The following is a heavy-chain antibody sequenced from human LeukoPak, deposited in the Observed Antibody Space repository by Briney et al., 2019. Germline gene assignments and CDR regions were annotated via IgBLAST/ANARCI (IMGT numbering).Heavy chain of an antibody. CDR1: GFIFSDYP. CDR2: ISSEGNNQ. CDR3: SRAQNSAWHNFEY. Sequence: PGGSLRLYCAASGFIFSDYPMHWDRQAPGKGLEWVAVISSEGNNQYYAASVKGRFTIFRGTSKNTLYLQMSSLRAEDRAVYYCSRAQNSAWHNFEYWGQGTLVTVSS. J-gene: IGHJ4*02. D-gene: IGHD6-19*01. V-gene: IGHV3-30-3*01.